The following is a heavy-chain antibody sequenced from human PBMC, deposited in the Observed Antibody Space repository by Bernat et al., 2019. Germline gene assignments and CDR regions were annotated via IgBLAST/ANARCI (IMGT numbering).Heavy chain of an antibody. CDR2: IYYSGNT. D-gene: IGHD4-17*01. Sequence: QVQLQESGPGLVKPSETLSLTCTVSGGSISNYYWSWIRQPPGKGLEWVGYIYYSGNTNYNPSLKSRVTISVDTSKNQFSLKLISVTAADTAVYYCARARAYYGDYANMDVWSKGTTVIVSS. J-gene: IGHJ6*03. CDR3: ARARAYYGDYANMDV. CDR1: GGSISNYY. V-gene: IGHV4-59*01.